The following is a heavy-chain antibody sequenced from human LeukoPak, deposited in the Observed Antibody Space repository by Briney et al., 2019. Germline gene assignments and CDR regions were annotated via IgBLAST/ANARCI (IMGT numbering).Heavy chain of an antibody. V-gene: IGHV4-39*07. D-gene: IGHD3-22*01. Sequence: KPSETLSLTCTVSGASVSGSAYYWGWIRQPPGKGLEWIGEINHSGSTNYNPSLKSRVTISVDTSKNQFSLKLSSVTAADTAVYYCARLWREIRFRWSSGYSHRLDYWGQGTLVTVSS. CDR2: INHSGST. J-gene: IGHJ4*02. CDR1: GASVSGSAYY. CDR3: ARLWREIRFRWSSGYSHRLDY.